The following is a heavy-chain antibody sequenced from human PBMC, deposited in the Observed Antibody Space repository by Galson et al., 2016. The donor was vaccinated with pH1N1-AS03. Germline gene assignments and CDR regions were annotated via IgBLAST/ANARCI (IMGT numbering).Heavy chain of an antibody. Sequence: TLSLTCTVSGGSISSGNYYWSWIRQPAGKGLEWIGRIYTSGRTNYNPSLKSRVTISVDTSKNQYSLKLTSVTASDTAGYYCARRVDTIMEYQYYYDMDVWGQGTTVTVSS. CDR1: GGSISSGNYY. D-gene: IGHD5-18*01. J-gene: IGHJ6*02. CDR2: IYTSGRT. V-gene: IGHV4-61*02. CDR3: ARRVDTIMEYQYYYDMDV.